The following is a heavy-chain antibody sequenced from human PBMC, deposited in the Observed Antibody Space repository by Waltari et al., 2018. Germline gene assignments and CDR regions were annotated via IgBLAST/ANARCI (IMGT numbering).Heavy chain of an antibody. CDR1: GGSISSNY. CDR2: IYYSGST. J-gene: IGHJ4*02. CDR3: ARARVQARRLGYFDY. Sequence: QVQLQESGPGLVKPSETLSLNCTVSGGSISSNYWSWIRQPPGKGLEWIGYIYYSGSTNYNPSLKSRVTISVDTSKNQFALKLSSVTAADTAVYYCARARVQARRLGYFDYWGQGTLVTVSS. V-gene: IGHV4-59*08. D-gene: IGHD1-1*01.